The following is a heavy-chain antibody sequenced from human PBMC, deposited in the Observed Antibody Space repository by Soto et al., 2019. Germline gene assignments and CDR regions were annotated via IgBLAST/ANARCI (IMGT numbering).Heavy chain of an antibody. V-gene: IGHV3-48*02. Sequence: EVQLVESGGGLVQPGGSPRLSCVGSGFTFSDYSMNWVRQAPGKGLEWISYFSRTSTAIYHADSVEGRFTISRDDAKNSLYLQMNSLRDDDTAVYYCVRDGYCTHGLCSTYFFDYWGQGTLVAVSS. J-gene: IGHJ4*02. CDR3: VRDGYCTHGLCSTYFFDY. D-gene: IGHD2-8*01. CDR1: GFTFSDYS. CDR2: FSRTSTAI.